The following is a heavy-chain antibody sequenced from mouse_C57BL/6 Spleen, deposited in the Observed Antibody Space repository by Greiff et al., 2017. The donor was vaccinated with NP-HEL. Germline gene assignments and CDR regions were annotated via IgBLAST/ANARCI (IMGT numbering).Heavy chain of an antibody. CDR2: IDPSDSYT. D-gene: IGHD3-2*02. CDR3: ARSSSGYVGFAY. V-gene: IGHV1-69*01. Sequence: QVQLQQPGAELVMPGASVKLSCKASGYTFTSYWMPWVKQRPGQGLEWIGEIDPSDSYTNYNQKFKGKSTLTVDKSSSTAYMQLSSLTSEDSAVYYCARSSSGYVGFAYWGQGTLVTVSA. J-gene: IGHJ3*01. CDR1: GYTFTSYW.